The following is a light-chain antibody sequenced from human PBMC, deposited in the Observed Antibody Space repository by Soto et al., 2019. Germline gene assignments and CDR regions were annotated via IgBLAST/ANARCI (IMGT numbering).Light chain of an antibody. CDR3: QTWGTGIPPVV. Sequence: QPVLTQSPSASASLGASVKLTCTLSSGHSSYAIAWHQQQPEKGPRYLMKLNSDGSHSKGDGIPDRFSGSSSGAERYLTIPSLQSEDEADYYCQTWGTGIPPVVFGGGTKLTVL. CDR1: SGHSSYA. J-gene: IGLJ2*01. CDR2: LNSDGSH. V-gene: IGLV4-69*01.